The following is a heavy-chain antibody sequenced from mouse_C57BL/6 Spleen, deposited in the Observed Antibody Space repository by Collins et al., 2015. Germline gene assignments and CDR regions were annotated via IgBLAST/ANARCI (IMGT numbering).Heavy chain of an antibody. CDR3: AVYAYGVFNY. CDR2: INTLSGEP. Sequence: QIQLVQSGPELKKPGETVKISCKASGYTFTSAGMQWVQKMPGKGSKWIGWINTLSGEPKYTEDFKGRFAFSLETSANTAYLQISNLKNEDTATYFCAVYAYGVFNYWGQGTLVTVSA. D-gene: IGHD1-1*01. J-gene: IGHJ3*01. V-gene: IGHV9-4*01. CDR1: GYTFTSAG.